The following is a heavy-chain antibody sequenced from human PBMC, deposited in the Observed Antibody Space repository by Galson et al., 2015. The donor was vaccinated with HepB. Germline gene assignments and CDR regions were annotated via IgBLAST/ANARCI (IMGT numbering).Heavy chain of an antibody. J-gene: IGHJ6*03. CDR2: IIPIFGTA. CDR3: ARGPPGIAAASARFYYMDV. Sequence: SVKVSCKASGGTFSSYAISWVRQAPGQGLEWMGGIIPIFGTANYAQKFQGRVTITADESTSTAYMELSSLRSEDTAVYYCARGPPGIAAASARFYYMDVWGKGTTVTVSS. CDR1: GGTFSSYA. V-gene: IGHV1-69*13. D-gene: IGHD6-13*01.